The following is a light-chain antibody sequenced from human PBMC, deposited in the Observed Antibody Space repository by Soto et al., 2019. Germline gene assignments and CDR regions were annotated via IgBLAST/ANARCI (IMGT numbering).Light chain of an antibody. V-gene: IGLV2-14*01. J-gene: IGLJ2*01. CDR3: SSYTSTTPVV. Sequence: QSVLTQPASVSGSPGQSITISCTGTSNDVGGYTYVSWYQQHPGKAPKLMLYEVSHRPSGVSNRFSGSKSGNTASLTISGLQAEDEADYYCSSYTSTTPVVFGGGTKLTVL. CDR2: EVS. CDR1: SNDVGGYTY.